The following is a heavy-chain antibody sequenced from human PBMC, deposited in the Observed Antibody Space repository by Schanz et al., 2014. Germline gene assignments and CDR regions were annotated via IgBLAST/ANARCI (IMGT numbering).Heavy chain of an antibody. D-gene: IGHD6-13*01. V-gene: IGHV3-21*02. CDR1: GFTFSSYA. CDR2: ISRSSSSI. Sequence: EVQLEESGGGLVQPGGSLRLSCAASGFTFSSYAMSWVRQAPGKGLEWVSSISRSSSSIYYADSVKGRFTISRDNAKNSLYLQMHSLRAEDTAVYYCARDRQQLVGRIGYYYGMDVWGQGTTVTVSS. J-gene: IGHJ6*02. CDR3: ARDRQQLVGRIGYYYGMDV.